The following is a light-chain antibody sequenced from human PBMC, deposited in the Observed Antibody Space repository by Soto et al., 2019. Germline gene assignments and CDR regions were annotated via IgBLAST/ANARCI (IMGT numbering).Light chain of an antibody. V-gene: IGKV2-30*01. J-gene: IGKJ4*01. CDR2: KVS. CDR1: QSLVYSDGNTY. Sequence: DVVMTQSPLSLPVTLGQPASISCRSSQSLVYSDGNTYLNWFQQRPGQSPRRLIYKVSNRDSGVPDRFSGSGSGTDCTLKISRVEAEDVGVYYCMQGTHPPLTFGGGTKVEIK. CDR3: MQGTHPPLT.